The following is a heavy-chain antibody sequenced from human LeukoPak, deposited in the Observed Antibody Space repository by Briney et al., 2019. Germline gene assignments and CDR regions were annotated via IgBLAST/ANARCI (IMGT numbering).Heavy chain of an antibody. CDR2: INADNGNT. J-gene: IGHJ4*02. D-gene: IGHD6-19*01. CDR1: GYTFTNYG. V-gene: IGHV1-18*01. Sequence: GASVKVSCKASGYTFTNYGISWVRQAPGQGLEWMGWINADNGNTNHAQKLQGRVTMTTDTSTNTAYMELRRLRSDDTAVYYCARVFQRSSDWSRILSYFDYWGQGTLVTVSS. CDR3: ARVFQRSSDWSRILSYFDY.